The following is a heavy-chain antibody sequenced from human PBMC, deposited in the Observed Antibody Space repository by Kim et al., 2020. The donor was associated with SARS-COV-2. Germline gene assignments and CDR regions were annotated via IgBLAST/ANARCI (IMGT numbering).Heavy chain of an antibody. D-gene: IGHD3-3*01. J-gene: IGHJ5*02. CDR1: GGSISSGGYY. CDR2: IYYSGST. CDR3: ARAMGNTIFGVVIVDWFDP. Sequence: SETLSLTCTVSGGSISSGGYYWSWIRQHPGKGLEWIGYIYYSGSTYYNPSLKSRVTISVDTSKNQFSLELSSVNAADTAVYYCARAMGNTIFGVVIVDWFDPRGQGTLVTVSS. V-gene: IGHV4-31*03.